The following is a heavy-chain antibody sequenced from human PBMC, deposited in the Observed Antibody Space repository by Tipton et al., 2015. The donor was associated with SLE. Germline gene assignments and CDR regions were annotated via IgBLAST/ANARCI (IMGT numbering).Heavy chain of an antibody. V-gene: IGHV4-59*11. Sequence: LRLSCTVSGGSISRHYWSWIRQPPGKGLEWIGYIYSSGSTNYNPSLKSRVTISVDTSKNHFSLKLNSVTAADTAVYYCAREGRTIAPGACDIWGHGTTFTVSS. CDR1: GGSISRHY. J-gene: IGHJ3*02. CDR3: AREGRTIAPGACDI. CDR2: IYSSGST. D-gene: IGHD2-15*01.